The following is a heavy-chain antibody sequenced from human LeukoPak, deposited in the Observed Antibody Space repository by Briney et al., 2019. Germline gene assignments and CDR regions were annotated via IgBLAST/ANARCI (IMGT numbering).Heavy chain of an antibody. V-gene: IGHV4-31*03. CDR2: IYYSGST. D-gene: IGHD5-12*01. CDR3: ARRDIVATITDY. Sequence: SETLSLTCTVSGGSISSGGYYWSWIRQHPGKGLEWIGYIYYSGSTYYNPSLKSRVTISVDTSKNQFSLKLSSVTGADTAVYYCARRDIVATITDYWGQGTLVTVSS. CDR1: GGSISSGGYY. J-gene: IGHJ4*02.